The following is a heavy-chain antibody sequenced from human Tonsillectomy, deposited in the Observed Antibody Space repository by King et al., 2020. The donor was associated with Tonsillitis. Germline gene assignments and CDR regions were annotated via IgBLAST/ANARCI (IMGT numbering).Heavy chain of an antibody. D-gene: IGHD3-22*01. J-gene: IGHJ3*01. CDR3: AGDTNYFDGNLYYDVFDL. CDR2: IREDGNLK. V-gene: IGHV3-7*03. CDR1: GVTLNNYW. Sequence: VQLVESGGGLVQPGGSLRLSCSAFGVTLNNYWMTWVRRAPGKGLEWVANIREDGNLKYDMDSVEGRFTISRDNARTSVYLQMNDLGAGDTAVYYCAGDTNYFDGNLYYDVFDLWGQGTMVTVSS.